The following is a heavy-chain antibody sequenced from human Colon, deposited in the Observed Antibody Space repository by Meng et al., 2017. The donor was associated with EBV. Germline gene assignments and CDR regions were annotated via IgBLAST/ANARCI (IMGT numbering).Heavy chain of an antibody. J-gene: IGHJ4*02. V-gene: IGHV4-30-4*01. Sequence: QGQLQESCPGLVAPSQTLPLPCTVSGGSMSSGNYYWSWIRQPPGKGLEWIGYIHHSGSAYYNPSLKSRVSISVDTSKNQFSLNLNSMTAADTAVYYCASFDHIPRRNYFDYWGQGTLVTFSS. CDR1: GGSMSSGNYY. CDR3: ASFDHIPRRNYFDY. CDR2: IHHSGSA. D-gene: IGHD2-21*01.